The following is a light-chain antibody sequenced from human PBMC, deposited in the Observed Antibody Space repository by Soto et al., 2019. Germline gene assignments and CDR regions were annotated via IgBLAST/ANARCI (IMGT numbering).Light chain of an antibody. CDR2: GAS. CDR1: QSVSSTY. Sequence: IVSTQSPGTLSLSPGERATLSCRASQSVSSTYLAWYQQKPGQAPRLLIYGASNRATGIPDRFSGSGSGTDFTLTISRLEPEDFAVYYCQQYGSSPRTFGQGTKVEIK. CDR3: QQYGSSPRT. V-gene: IGKV3-20*01. J-gene: IGKJ1*01.